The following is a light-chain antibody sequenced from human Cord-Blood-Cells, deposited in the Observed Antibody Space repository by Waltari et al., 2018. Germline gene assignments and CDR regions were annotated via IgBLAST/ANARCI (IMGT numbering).Light chain of an antibody. CDR1: SSDVGGYNY. CDR3: CSYAGSYTGV. Sequence: QSALTQPRSVSGSPGQSVTISCTGTSSDVGGYNYVSWYQQHPGKAPKLMSYDVSKRPSGVPDRFSGSKSGNTASLTISGRQAEDEADYYCCSYAGSYTGVFGGGTKLTVL. CDR2: DVS. V-gene: IGLV2-11*01. J-gene: IGLJ3*02.